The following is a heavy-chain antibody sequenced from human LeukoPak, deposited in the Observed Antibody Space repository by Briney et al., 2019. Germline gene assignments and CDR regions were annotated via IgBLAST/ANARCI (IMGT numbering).Heavy chain of an antibody. V-gene: IGHV3-30*03. CDR2: ISYDGSNK. CDR3: ARSPLLYFDY. Sequence: GGSLRLSCAASGFTFSSYGMHWVRQAPGKGLEWVAVISYDGSNKYYADSVKGRFTISRDNAKNSLYLQMNSLRAEDTAVYYCARSPLLYFDYWGQGTLVTVSS. J-gene: IGHJ4*02. CDR1: GFTFSSYG. D-gene: IGHD1-26*01.